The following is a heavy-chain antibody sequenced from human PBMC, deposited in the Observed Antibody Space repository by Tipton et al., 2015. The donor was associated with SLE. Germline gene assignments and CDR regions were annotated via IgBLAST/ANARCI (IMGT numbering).Heavy chain of an antibody. V-gene: IGHV4-59*01. CDR2: IYYSGST. D-gene: IGHD1-26*01. J-gene: IGHJ4*02. CDR3: AGGVGSRYFDY. CDR1: GASISSYY. Sequence: TLSLTCTVSGASISSYYWSWIRQPPGKGLEWIGYIYYSGSTNYNPSLKSRVTISVGTSKNQFSLKLSSVTAADTAVYYFAGGVGSRYFDYWGQGTLVTVSS.